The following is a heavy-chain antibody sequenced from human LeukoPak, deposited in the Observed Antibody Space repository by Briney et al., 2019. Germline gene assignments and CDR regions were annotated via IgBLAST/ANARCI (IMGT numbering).Heavy chain of an antibody. V-gene: IGHV3-33*01. J-gene: IGHJ4*02. CDR1: GFTFSNYG. CDR3: AREWGPIAVSGGPGY. D-gene: IGHD6-19*01. CDR2: ICFDGRNK. Sequence: PGRSLRLSCAASGFTFSNYGMHWVRQAPGKGLEWVALICFDGRNKFHADSVKGRFTISRDNSKNTLFLQMNSLRAEDTAVYYCAREWGPIAVSGGPGYWGQGALVTVSS.